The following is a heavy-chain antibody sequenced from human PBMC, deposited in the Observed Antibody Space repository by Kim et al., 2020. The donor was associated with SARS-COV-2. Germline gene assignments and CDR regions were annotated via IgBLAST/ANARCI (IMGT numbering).Heavy chain of an antibody. CDR1: GFTVSSNH. CDR3: AGGDYDSSGYPGRYFDY. CDR2: IYSGGRT. D-gene: IGHD3-22*01. V-gene: IGHV3-53*01. J-gene: IGHJ4*01. Sequence: GGSLRLSCAASGFTVSSNHMSWVRQAPGKGLEWVSVIYSGGRTYYADSVKGRFTISRDNSKNTLYLQMKSLRAEDTAVYYCAGGDYDSSGYPGRYFDYWG.